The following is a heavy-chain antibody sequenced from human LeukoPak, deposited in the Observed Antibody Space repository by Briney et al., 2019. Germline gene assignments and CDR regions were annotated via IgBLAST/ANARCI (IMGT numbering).Heavy chain of an antibody. CDR3: ARFTRDLVTSNFDY. D-gene: IGHD4-11*01. V-gene: IGHV3-7*01. Sequence: GGSLRLPCAASGFTFSSYWMSWVRQAPGKGLEWVANIKQDGSEKYYVDSVKGRFTISRDNAKNSLYLQMNSLRAEDTAVYYCARFTRDLVTSNFDYWGQGTLVTVSS. CDR2: IKQDGSEK. J-gene: IGHJ4*02. CDR1: GFTFSSYW.